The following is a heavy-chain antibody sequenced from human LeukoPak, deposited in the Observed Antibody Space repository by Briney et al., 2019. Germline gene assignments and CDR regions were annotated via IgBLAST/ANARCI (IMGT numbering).Heavy chain of an antibody. CDR3: VRGGPTGALDY. CDR1: GFIFSSYW. CDR2: IKEDGSEQ. V-gene: IGHV3-7*01. D-gene: IGHD7-27*01. Sequence: GGSLRLSCAASGFIFSSYWMTWVRQAPGKGLEWVANIKEDGSEQYYVDSVKGRFTISRDNAKNSLYLQINCLRADDTAVYYCVRGGPTGALDYWGQGTLVTVSS. J-gene: IGHJ4*02.